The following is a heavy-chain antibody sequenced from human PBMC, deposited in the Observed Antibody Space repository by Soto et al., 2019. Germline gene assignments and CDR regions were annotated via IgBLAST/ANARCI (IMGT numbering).Heavy chain of an antibody. Sequence: ASVQVSCNASGYTFTSYAMHWVRQAPAQRRVGMGWINAGNGNTTYSQTFQRRDTTTTDTSASTADMLLSSPRSDATAAKYYARGGLRFPKTTYYCNGMDAGGQGTTVTV. CDR2: INAGNGNT. V-gene: IGHV1-3*01. CDR1: GYTFTSYA. J-gene: IGHJ6*02. CDR3: ARGGLRFPKTTYYCNGMDA. D-gene: IGHD3-3*01.